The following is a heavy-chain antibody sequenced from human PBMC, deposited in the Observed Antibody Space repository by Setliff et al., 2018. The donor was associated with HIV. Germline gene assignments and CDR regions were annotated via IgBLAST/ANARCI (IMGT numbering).Heavy chain of an antibody. D-gene: IGHD3-22*01. V-gene: IGHV3-9*01. CDR3: AKGGYYYDSSGGFDAFDI. J-gene: IGHJ3*02. CDR2: ISWNSGSI. Sequence: LRLSCAASGFTFDDYAMHWVRQAPGKGLEWVSGISWNSGSIGYADSVKGRFTISRDNAKNSLYLQMNSLRAEDTALYYCAKGGYYYDSSGGFDAFDIWGQGTMVTVSS. CDR1: GFTFDDYA.